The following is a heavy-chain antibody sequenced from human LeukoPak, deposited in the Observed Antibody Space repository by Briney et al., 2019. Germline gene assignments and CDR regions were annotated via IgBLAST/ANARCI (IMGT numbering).Heavy chain of an antibody. CDR3: ARGYSSGWYSTVGFDY. CDR1: GYTFTSYG. Sequence: GASVKVSCKASGYTFTSYGISWVRQAPGQGLEWMGWISAYNGNTNYAQKLQGRVTMTTDTSTSTAYMELRSLRSDDTAVYYCARGYSSGWYSTVGFDYWGQGTLVTVSS. D-gene: IGHD6-19*01. CDR2: ISAYNGNT. J-gene: IGHJ4*02. V-gene: IGHV1-18*01.